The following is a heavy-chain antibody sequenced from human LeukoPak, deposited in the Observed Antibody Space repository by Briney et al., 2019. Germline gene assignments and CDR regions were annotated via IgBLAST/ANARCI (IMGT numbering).Heavy chain of an antibody. CDR3: ARMGADVDLYFYYAVDA. J-gene: IGHJ6*02. CDR1: GYTFTSYY. CDR2: INPSGGST. V-gene: IGHV1-46*01. D-gene: IGHD4/OR15-4a*01. Sequence: ASVKVSCKASGYTFTSYYKHWVRQAPGQGLEWMGIINPSGGSTSYAQKFQGRVTMTTDRSTSTAYMEVRSLRSDDSAVFYCARMGADVDLYFYYAVDAWGQGTTVTVSS.